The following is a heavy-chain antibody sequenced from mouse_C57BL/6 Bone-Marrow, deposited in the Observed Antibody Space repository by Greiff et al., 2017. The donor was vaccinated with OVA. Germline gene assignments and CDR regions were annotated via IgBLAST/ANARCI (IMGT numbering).Heavy chain of an antibody. J-gene: IGHJ3*01. D-gene: IGHD3-1*01. V-gene: IGHV14-2*01. Sequence: EVKLVESGAELVKPGASVKLSCTASGFNITDYYMHWVKQRTEQGLEWIGRIDPEDGETKYAPKFQGKATITADTSSNTSYLQLSSLTSEDTAVYYCARSRASVSFAYWGQGTLVTVSA. CDR3: ARSRASVSFAY. CDR2: IDPEDGET. CDR1: GFNITDYY.